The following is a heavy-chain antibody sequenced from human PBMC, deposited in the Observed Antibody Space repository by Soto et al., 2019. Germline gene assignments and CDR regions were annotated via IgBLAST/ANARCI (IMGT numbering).Heavy chain of an antibody. J-gene: IGHJ4*02. V-gene: IGHV3-23*01. Sequence: GGSLRLSCAASGFTFSTYWMSWVRQAPGKGLEWVSAISGSGGSTYYADSVKGRFTISRDNSKNTLYLQMNSLRAEDTAVYYCAKSSPSWYSFLDYWGQGTLVTVSS. CDR1: GFTFSTYW. CDR2: ISGSGGST. D-gene: IGHD6-13*01. CDR3: AKSSPSWYSFLDY.